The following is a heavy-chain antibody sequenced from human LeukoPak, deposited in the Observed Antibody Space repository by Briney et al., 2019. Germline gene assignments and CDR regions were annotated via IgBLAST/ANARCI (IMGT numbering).Heavy chain of an antibody. V-gene: IGHV3-21*04. CDR3: AKGGYDSSGYYGLSSGDYFDY. Sequence: GGSLRLSCAASGVTFSSYSMNWVRQAPGKGLDWVSSISSSSSYIYYADSVKGRFTISRDNAKNSLYLQMNSLRAEDTALYYCAKGGYDSSGYYGLSSGDYFDYWGQGTLVTVSS. D-gene: IGHD3-22*01. CDR2: ISSSSSYI. CDR1: GVTFSSYS. J-gene: IGHJ4*02.